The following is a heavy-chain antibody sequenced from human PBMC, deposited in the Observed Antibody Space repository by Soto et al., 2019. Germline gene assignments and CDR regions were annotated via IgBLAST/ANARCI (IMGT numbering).Heavy chain of an antibody. CDR2: IWYDGSNK. CDR1: GFTFSSYG. Sequence: QVQLVESGGGVVQPGRSLRLSCAASGFTFSSYGMHWVRQAPGKGLEWVAVIWYDGSNKYYADSVKGRFTISRDNSKNTLYLQMNSLRAEDTAVYYCATGGIGNLFYPWGQGTLVTVSS. CDR3: ATGGIGNLFYP. V-gene: IGHV3-33*01. J-gene: IGHJ5*02. D-gene: IGHD3-10*01.